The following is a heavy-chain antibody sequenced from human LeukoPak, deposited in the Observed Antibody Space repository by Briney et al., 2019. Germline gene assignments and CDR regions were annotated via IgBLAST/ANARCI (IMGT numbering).Heavy chain of an antibody. CDR3: AKEGIFYYYYMEV. V-gene: IGHV3-30*02. CDR2: IESDGVKK. Sequence: GGSLRLSCAASGFTFSDYYMSWIRQAPGKGLEWVAFIESDGVKKYFADSVEGRFTISRDNSKNTLYLQLNSLRPEDTAVYYCAKEGIFYYYYMEVWGKGTTVTVPS. J-gene: IGHJ6*03. D-gene: IGHD2-15*01. CDR1: GFTFSDYY.